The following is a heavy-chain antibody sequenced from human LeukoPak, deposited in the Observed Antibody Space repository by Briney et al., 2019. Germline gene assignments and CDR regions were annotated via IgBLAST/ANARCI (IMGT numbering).Heavy chain of an antibody. CDR1: GGTFSSYA. CDR2: IIPIFGTA. Sequence: SVKVSCKASGGTFSSYAISWVRQAPGQGLEWMGGIIPIFGTANYTQKFQGRVTITTDESTSTAYMELSSLRSEDTAVYYCARGRQLWAGNYYYYMDVWGKGTTVTVSS. CDR3: ARGRQLWAGNYYYYMDV. D-gene: IGHD5-18*01. V-gene: IGHV1-69*05. J-gene: IGHJ6*03.